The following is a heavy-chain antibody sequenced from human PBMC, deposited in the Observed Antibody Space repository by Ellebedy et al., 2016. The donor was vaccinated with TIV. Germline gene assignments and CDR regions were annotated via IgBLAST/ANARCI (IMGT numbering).Heavy chain of an antibody. V-gene: IGHV3-48*01. J-gene: IGHJ4*02. CDR2: INTDSSTI. CDR1: GFAFNSYS. CDR3: ARGGGVRDGYNYHFDS. Sequence: GESLKISCAASGFAFNSYSVNWVRQAPGKGLHWLSYINTDSSTIDYADSVKGRLTISRDNSKNTLYLQMNSLRAEDTAVYYCARGGGVRDGYNYHFDSWGQGALVTVSS. D-gene: IGHD5-24*01.